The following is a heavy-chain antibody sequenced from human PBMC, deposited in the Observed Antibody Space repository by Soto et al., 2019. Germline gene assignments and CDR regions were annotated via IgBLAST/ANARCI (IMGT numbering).Heavy chain of an antibody. CDR3: SSAGSNFDH. V-gene: IGHV3-21*06. J-gene: IGHJ4*02. Sequence: EVQLVESGGGLVNPGGSLRLSCATSGFTFSSFNMNWVRQAPGKGLEWVSSISSGGSYMYYADSVKGRFTSTRDNAQASLYQQMNSLRAEDTAMYYGSSAGSNFDHQGQGTLGTVSS. CDR1: GFTFSSFN. CDR2: ISSGGSYM.